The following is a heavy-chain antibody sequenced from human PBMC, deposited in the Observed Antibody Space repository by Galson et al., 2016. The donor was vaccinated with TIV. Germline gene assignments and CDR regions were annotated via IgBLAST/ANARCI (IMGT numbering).Heavy chain of an antibody. CDR3: VRGGHSFDY. Sequence: SLRLSCAASGFTFSDFWMHWVRQSAGKGLVWVGAITPDGRGTAFVDSVRGRFTISRDNAKNTFFLQMTSLRVEDTAVHYCVRGGHSFDYWGRGALVTVSS. V-gene: IGHV3-74*03. D-gene: IGHD2-15*01. J-gene: IGHJ4*02. CDR1: GFTFSDFW. CDR2: ITPDGRGT.